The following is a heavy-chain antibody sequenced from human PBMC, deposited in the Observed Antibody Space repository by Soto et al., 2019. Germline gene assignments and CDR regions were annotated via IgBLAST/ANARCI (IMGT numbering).Heavy chain of an antibody. Sequence: GGSLRLSCAASGFTFSSYAMSWVRQAPGKGLEWVSAISGSGGSTYYADSVKGRFTISRDNSKNTLYLQMNSLRAEDTAVYYCAKAPGGWYSGSYYFDYWGQGTLVTVSS. CDR3: AKAPGGWYSGSYYFDY. CDR2: ISGSGGST. V-gene: IGHV3-23*01. CDR1: GFTFSSYA. D-gene: IGHD1-26*01. J-gene: IGHJ4*02.